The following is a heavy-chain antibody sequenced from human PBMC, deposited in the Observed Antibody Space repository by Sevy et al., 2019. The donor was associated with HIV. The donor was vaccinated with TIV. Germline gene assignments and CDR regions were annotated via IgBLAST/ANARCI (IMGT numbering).Heavy chain of an antibody. CDR1: GFTFGDYA. CDR3: TRIRGTIYPFYYFGMDV. Sequence: GGSLRLSCTASGFTFGDYAMSWIRQTPGKGLDWVGLIRSKTFGGTTEYAASVKGSFTISRDDSKSIAYLQMSSLKTEDTAVYYCTRIRGTIYPFYYFGMDVWGQGTTVTVSS. D-gene: IGHD3-10*01. CDR2: IRSKTFGGTT. J-gene: IGHJ6*02. V-gene: IGHV3-49*03.